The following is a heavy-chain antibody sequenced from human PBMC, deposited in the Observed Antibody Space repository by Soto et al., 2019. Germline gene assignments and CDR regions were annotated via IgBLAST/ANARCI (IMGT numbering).Heavy chain of an antibody. J-gene: IGHJ6*03. D-gene: IGHD3-10*01. CDR1: GYTFTSYD. CDR3: ARLGGLEGSGSSYYMDV. Sequence: ASVKVSCKASGYTFTSYDINWVRQATGQGLEWMGWMNPNSGNTGYAQKFQGRVTMTRNTSISTAYMELSSLRSEDTAVYYCARLGGLEGSGSSYYMDVWGKGTTVTVSS. CDR2: MNPNSGNT. V-gene: IGHV1-8*01.